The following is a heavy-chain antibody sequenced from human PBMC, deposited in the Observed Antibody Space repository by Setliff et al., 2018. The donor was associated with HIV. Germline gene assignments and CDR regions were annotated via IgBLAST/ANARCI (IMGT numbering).Heavy chain of an antibody. CDR1: GGAFISHT. Sequence: SVKVSCKASGGAFISHTFNWVRQAPGQGLDWMGRIIPILGVANYAQRFQGKVTITADKSTSTAYMELTSLRFDDTAMYYCVRGVQSPPHYSYYYMDVWGEGTMVTVSS. V-gene: IGHV1-69*02. CDR2: IIPILGVA. CDR3: VRGVQSPPHYSYYYMDV. D-gene: IGHD3-3*01. J-gene: IGHJ6*03.